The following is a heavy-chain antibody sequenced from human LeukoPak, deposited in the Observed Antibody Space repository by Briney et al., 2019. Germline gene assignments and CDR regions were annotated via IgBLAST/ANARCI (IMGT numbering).Heavy chain of an antibody. V-gene: IGHV3-21*01. Sequence: GGSLRLSCAASGFTFSSYSMNWVRQAPGKGLEWVSSISSSSSYIYYADSVKGRFTISRDNAKNSLYLQMNSLRAEDTAVYHCARDYYGSGSYYLINYYYYGMDVWGQGTTVTVSS. D-gene: IGHD3-10*01. CDR2: ISSSSSYI. J-gene: IGHJ6*02. CDR1: GFTFSSYS. CDR3: ARDYYGSGSYYLINYYYYGMDV.